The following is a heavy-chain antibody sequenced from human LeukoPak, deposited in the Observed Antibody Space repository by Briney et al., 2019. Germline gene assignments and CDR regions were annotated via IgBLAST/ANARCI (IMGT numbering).Heavy chain of an antibody. J-gene: IGHJ1*01. CDR3: ATDSNRGILEWFQY. CDR1: DYSISNAYY. V-gene: IGHV4-38-2*01. Sequence: SETLSLTCAVSDYSISNAYYWGWIRQPPGKGLEWIGSISYSGSTYYNPSLKSRVTISVDTSKNHFSLKLSSVTAADTAVYYCATDSNRGILEWFQYWGQGSLVTVSS. D-gene: IGHD3-3*01. CDR2: ISYSGST.